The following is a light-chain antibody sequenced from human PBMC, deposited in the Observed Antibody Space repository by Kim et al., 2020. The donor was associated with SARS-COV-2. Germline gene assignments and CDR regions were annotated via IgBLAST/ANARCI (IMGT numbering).Light chain of an antibody. V-gene: IGKV3-15*01. CDR1: QSVSSN. Sequence: VSPGERATLSCRASQSVSSNLAWYQQKPGQAPRLLIYGASTRATGIPAGFSGSGSGTEFTLTISSLQSEDFAVYYCQQYNKWPLTLGGGTKVDIK. CDR3: QQYNKWPLT. J-gene: IGKJ4*01. CDR2: GAS.